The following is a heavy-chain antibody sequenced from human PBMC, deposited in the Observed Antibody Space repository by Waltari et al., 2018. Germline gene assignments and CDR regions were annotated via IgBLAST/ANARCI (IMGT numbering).Heavy chain of an antibody. CDR2: INPSGST. D-gene: IGHD2-21*02. CDR1: GGSFSGYY. CDR3: ASTYCGGDCGSGWFDP. V-gene: IGHV4-34*01. Sequence: QVQLHQWGAGLLKPSETLSLICAVYGGSFSGYYWNWIRQPPGKGLEWIGEINPSGSTNYNPSLKSRVTISLDTSQNQFSLNLSSVTAADTAVYYCASTYCGGDCGSGWFDPWGQGTLVTVSS. J-gene: IGHJ5*02.